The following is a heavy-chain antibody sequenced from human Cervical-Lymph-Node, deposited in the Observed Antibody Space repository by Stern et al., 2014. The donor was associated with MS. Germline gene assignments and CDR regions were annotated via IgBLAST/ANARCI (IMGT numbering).Heavy chain of an antibody. Sequence: QITLKESGPTLVQPTETLTLTCEFSGFSLSTSGVIGGWIRQPPGKALEWLALIYWDDDKRYSPSLKSRLTITKDTSKSQVVLTMSNMDPVDTGTHYCALIVRGVLKNWGQGTLVTVSS. D-gene: IGHD3-10*01. J-gene: IGHJ4*02. V-gene: IGHV2-5*02. CDR3: ALIVRGVLKN. CDR2: IYWDDDK. CDR1: GFSLSTSGVI.